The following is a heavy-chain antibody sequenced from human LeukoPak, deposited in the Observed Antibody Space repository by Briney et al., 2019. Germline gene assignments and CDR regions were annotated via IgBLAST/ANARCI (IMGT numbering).Heavy chain of an antibody. CDR1: GFTFSSHG. V-gene: IGHV3-53*01. Sequence: GGSLRLSCAASGFTFSSHGMSWVRQAPGKGLEWVSFIYSGSTHYSDSVKGRFTISRDNSKNTRYLQMNSLRAEDTAVYYCARRAGAYSHPYDYWGQGTLVTVSS. J-gene: IGHJ4*02. CDR2: IYSGST. D-gene: IGHD4/OR15-4a*01. CDR3: ARRAGAYSHPYDY.